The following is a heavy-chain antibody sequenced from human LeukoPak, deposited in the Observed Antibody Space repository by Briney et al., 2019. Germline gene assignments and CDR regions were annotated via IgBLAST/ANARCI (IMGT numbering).Heavy chain of an antibody. J-gene: IGHJ2*01. CDR2: IYHSGST. CDR1: GGSISSGGYY. Sequence: MASQTLSLTCTASGGSISSGGYYWSWIRQPPGKGLEWIGYIYHSGSTYYNPSLKSRVTISVDRSKNQFSLKLSSVTAADTAVYYCASVAGNLAITKPNWYFDLWGRGTLVTVSS. CDR3: ASVAGNLAITKPNWYFDL. D-gene: IGHD6-19*01. V-gene: IGHV4-30-2*01.